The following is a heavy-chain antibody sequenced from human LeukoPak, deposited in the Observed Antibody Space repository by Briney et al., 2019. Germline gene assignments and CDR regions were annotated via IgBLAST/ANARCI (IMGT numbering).Heavy chain of an antibody. CDR2: IWYDGSNE. Sequence: GGSLRLSCAASGFTFSSYDMHWVRQAPGKGLEWVAVIWYDGSNEYYADSVKGRFTVSRDDSKNTLYLQMNSLRAEDTAVYYCAKDGGLWVSAHWGDSWGRGTLVTVSS. V-gene: IGHV3-33*06. CDR1: GFTFSSYD. CDR3: AKDGGLWVSAHWGDS. J-gene: IGHJ4*02. D-gene: IGHD7-27*01.